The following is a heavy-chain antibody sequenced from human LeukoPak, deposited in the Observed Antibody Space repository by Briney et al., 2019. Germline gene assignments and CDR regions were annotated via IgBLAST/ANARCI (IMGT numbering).Heavy chain of an antibody. CDR3: AKGPAFYYDSSGSYFDF. CDR1: GFTSSSYA. V-gene: IGHV3-23*01. J-gene: IGHJ4*02. Sequence: PGGSLRLSCAASGFTSSSYAMSWVRQAPGKGLEWVSASSGSGGSTYYADSVKGRSTISRDNSKNTLYLQMNSLRAEDTAVYYCAKGPAFYYDSSGSYFDFWGQGTLVTVSS. D-gene: IGHD3-22*01. CDR2: SSGSGGST.